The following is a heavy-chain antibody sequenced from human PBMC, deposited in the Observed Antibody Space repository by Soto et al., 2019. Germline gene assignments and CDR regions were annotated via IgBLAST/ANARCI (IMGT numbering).Heavy chain of an antibody. D-gene: IGHD2-2*01. CDR3: ASLDCSSVTRPVKWFDH. Sequence: GESLKISCRVSGYIFTKYWISWVRQLPGKGLEGRGKIDPSDSYTVYSPPFQGHVTISTDTSLSTAYFEWSSLKASDTARYYRASLDCSSVTRPVKWFDHWGQGTLVTVSS. CDR1: GYIFTKYW. V-gene: IGHV5-10-1*01. CDR2: IDPSDSYT. J-gene: IGHJ5*02.